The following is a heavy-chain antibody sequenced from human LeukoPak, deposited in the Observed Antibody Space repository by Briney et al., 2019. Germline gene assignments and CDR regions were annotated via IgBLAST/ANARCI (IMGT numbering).Heavy chain of an antibody. CDR2: IYTSGST. CDR3: ARGRWRYSSGWYLFDY. D-gene: IGHD6-19*01. J-gene: IGHJ4*02. V-gene: IGHV4-4*07. CDR1: GGSISSYY. Sequence: SETLSLTCTVSGGSISSYYWSWIRQPAGKGLEWIGRIYTSGSTNYNPSLKSRVTISVDTSKNQFSLKLSSVTAADTAVYYCARGRWRYSSGWYLFDYWGQGTLVTVSS.